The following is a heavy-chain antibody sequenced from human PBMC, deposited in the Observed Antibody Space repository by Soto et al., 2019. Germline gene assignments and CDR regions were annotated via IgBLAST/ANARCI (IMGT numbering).Heavy chain of an antibody. CDR1: GGTFSSYA. CDR3: ATRFSGGDPNAFDI. V-gene: IGHV1-69*13. Sequence: GASVKVSCKASGGTFSSYAISWVRQAPGQGLEWMGGIIPIFGTANYAQKFQGRVTITADESTSTAYMELSSLRSEDTAVYYCATRFSGGDPNAFDIWGQGTMVTVSS. D-gene: IGHD2-21*02. CDR2: IIPIFGTA. J-gene: IGHJ3*02.